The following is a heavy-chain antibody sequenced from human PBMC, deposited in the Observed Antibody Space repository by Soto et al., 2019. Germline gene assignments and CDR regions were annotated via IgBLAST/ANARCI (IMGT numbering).Heavy chain of an antibody. CDR1: GFIFTDYW. Sequence: EVQLVESGGGLVQPGGSLRLSCAASGFIFTDYWIHWVRQAPGKGLVWVSRIKSDESTTNYADSVWGRLTISRDNAKNTVYLQINSLRAEDTAVYYCARGARNYYYFDYWGQETLVTVSS. V-gene: IGHV3-74*01. D-gene: IGHD3-10*01. CDR2: IKSDESTT. J-gene: IGHJ4*02. CDR3: ARGARNYYYFDY.